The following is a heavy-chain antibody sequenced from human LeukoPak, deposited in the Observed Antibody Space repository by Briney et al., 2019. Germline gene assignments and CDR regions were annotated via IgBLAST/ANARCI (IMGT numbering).Heavy chain of an antibody. Sequence: TGGSLRLSCAASGFTFSSYAMSWVRQAPGKGLEWVSAISGSGGSTYYADSVKGRFTISRDNSKNTLYLQMNSLRAEDTAVYYCAREVTMIVAGPTYAFDIWGQGTVVTVSS. D-gene: IGHD3-22*01. J-gene: IGHJ3*02. CDR1: GFTFSSYA. CDR2: ISGSGGST. V-gene: IGHV3-23*01. CDR3: AREVTMIVAGPTYAFDI.